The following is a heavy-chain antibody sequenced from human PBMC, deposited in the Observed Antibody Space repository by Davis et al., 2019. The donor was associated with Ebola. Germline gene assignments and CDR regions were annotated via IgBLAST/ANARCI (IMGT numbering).Heavy chain of an antibody. CDR1: GYAFSNYG. D-gene: IGHD2-15*01. CDR3: AREPQPLGGSCYSLGCYFDF. Sequence: ASVQVFCKASGYAFSNYGLNWVRQAPGQGLEWVGWISGHSGHTNYAQKFQGRVTMTRDTSTSTAYMELRTLGSDDTAVYYCAREPQPLGGSCYSLGCYFDFWGQGTLVTVSS. CDR2: ISGHSGHT. J-gene: IGHJ4*02. V-gene: IGHV1-18*01.